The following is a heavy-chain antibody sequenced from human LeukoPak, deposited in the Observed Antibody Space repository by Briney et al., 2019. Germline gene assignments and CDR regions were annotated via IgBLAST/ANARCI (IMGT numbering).Heavy chain of an antibody. CDR2: ISAYNGNT. CDR3: ARYYDFWSGYPYYYYGMDV. Sequence: ASVEVSCKASGYTFTSYGISWVRQAPGQGLEWMGWISAYNGNTNYAQKLQGRVTMTTDTSTSTAYMELRSLRSDDTAVYYCARYYDFWSGYPYYYYGMDVWGQGTTVTVSS. D-gene: IGHD3-3*01. V-gene: IGHV1-18*01. J-gene: IGHJ6*02. CDR1: GYTFTSYG.